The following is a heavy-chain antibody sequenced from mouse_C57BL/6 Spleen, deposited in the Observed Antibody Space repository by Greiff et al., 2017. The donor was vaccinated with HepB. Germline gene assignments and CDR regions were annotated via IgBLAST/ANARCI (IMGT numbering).Heavy chain of an antibody. V-gene: IGHV1-64*01. CDR1: GYTFTSYW. J-gene: IGHJ3*01. D-gene: IGHD2-3*01. CDR3: AREVRLLRSAWFAY. CDR2: IHPNSGST. Sequence: QVQLQQPGAELVKPGASVKLSCKASGYTFTSYWMHWVKQRPGQGLEWIGMIHPNSGSTNYNEKFKSKATLTVDKSSSTAYMQLSSLTSEDSAVYDCAREVRLLRSAWFAYWGRGTLVTVSA.